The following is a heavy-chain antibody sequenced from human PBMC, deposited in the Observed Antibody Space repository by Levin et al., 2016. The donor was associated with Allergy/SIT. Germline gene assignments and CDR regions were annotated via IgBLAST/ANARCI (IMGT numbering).Heavy chain of an antibody. CDR3: ARDRSDIVVVPATDAFDI. D-gene: IGHD2-2*01. V-gene: IGHV1-69*17. CDR2: IIPIFGIA. J-gene: IGHJ3*02. Sequence: WVRQAPGQGLECMGGIIPIFGIAKYAQKFQDRVTITADKSTSTAYMELSSLRSEDTAVYYCARDRSDIVVVPATDAFDIWGQGTMVTVSS.